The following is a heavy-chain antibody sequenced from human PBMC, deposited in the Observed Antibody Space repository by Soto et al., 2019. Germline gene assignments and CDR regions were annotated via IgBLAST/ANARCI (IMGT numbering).Heavy chain of an antibody. J-gene: IGHJ4*02. Sequence: EVQLVESGGGVVRPGGSLRLSCAASGFTFDDYGMSWVRQAPGKGLGWVSGINWNGGSTGYADSVKGPFTISRDNAKNSLYLQMNSLRAEDTALYHCAITTEYIRSFDDWGQGTLVTASS. CDR3: AITTEYIRSFDD. V-gene: IGHV3-20*01. CDR2: INWNGGST. D-gene: IGHD3-22*01. CDR1: GFTFDDYG.